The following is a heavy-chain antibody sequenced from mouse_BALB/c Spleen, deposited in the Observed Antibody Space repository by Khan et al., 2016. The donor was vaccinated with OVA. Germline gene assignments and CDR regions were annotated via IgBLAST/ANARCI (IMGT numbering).Heavy chain of an antibody. Sequence: QVQLQQSGAELVRPGVSVKISCKGSGYTFTDFTMHWVKQSHAMSLVWIGVISTYYGDADYSQKFKGKATMTVDKSSNTAYMDLARLTSEDSAILYWARGGEGDRFLYWGQGTLVTVSA. CDR3: ARGGEGDRFLY. D-gene: IGHD3-2*01. J-gene: IGHJ3*01. CDR2: ISTYYGDA. V-gene: IGHV1S137*01. CDR1: GYTFTDFT.